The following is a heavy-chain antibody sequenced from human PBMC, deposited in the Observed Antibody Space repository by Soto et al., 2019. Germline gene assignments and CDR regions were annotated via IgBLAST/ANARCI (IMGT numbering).Heavy chain of an antibody. CDR2: IYYTGGT. D-gene: IGHD3-16*01. CDR1: GDSINTYYY. J-gene: IGHJ5*01. CDR3: SRISASKRYGQYSYFPHFDS. V-gene: IGHV4-30-4*01. Sequence: SETLSLTCAVSGDSINTYYYWSWIRQPPGKGLEWIGHIYYTGGTFYSPSLKSRLALSVDTSMNQFSLRLSTVTAADTAVYYWSRISASKRYGQYSYFPHFDSWGQGALVTVSS.